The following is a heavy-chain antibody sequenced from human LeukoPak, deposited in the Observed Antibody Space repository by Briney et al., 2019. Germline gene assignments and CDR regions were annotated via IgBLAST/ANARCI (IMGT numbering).Heavy chain of an antibody. CDR1: GGTFISYA. J-gene: IGHJ4*02. Sequence: SVKVSCKASGGTFISYAITWVRQAPGQGLEWMGGVIPLFGTANYAQKFQGRVTITADRSTSTAFMWLSSLKSEDTAMYYCASGNWYSSSWYEHPFDYWGQGTLVTVSS. D-gene: IGHD6-13*01. CDR2: VIPLFGTA. CDR3: ASGNWYSSSWYEHPFDY. V-gene: IGHV1-69*06.